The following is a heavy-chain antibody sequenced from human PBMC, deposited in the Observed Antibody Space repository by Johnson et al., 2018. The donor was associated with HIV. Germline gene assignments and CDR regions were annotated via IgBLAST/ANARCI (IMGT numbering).Heavy chain of an antibody. J-gene: IGHJ3*02. D-gene: IGHD6-13*01. CDR1: GFTVSSNY. V-gene: IGHV3-53*01. CDR3: ARDPRSWYDDAFDI. Sequence: VQLVESGGGLIQPGGSLRLSCAASGFTVSSNYMSWVRQAPGKGLAWVSVFSSGVSTYSADSGKGRYTIYRDNSRNTLYLQMSNLRAEDTALYYCARDPRSWYDDAFDIWGQGTMVTVSS. CDR2: FSSGVST.